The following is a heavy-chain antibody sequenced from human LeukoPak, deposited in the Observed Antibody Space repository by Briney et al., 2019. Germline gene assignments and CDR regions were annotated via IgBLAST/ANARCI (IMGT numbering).Heavy chain of an antibody. CDR2: ISGSGGST. CDR3: ARGRKSICGGDCYGY. J-gene: IGHJ4*02. D-gene: IGHD2-21*01. CDR1: GFTFSSYA. V-gene: IGHV3-23*01. Sequence: PGGSLRLSCAASGFTFSSYAMSWVRQAPGKGLEWVSAISGSGGSTYYADSVKGRFTISRDNSKNTLYLQMNSLRAEDTAVYYCARGRKSICGGDCYGYWGQGTLVTVSS.